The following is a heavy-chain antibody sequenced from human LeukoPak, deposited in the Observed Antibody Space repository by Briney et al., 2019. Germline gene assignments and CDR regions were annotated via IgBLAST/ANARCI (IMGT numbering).Heavy chain of an antibody. CDR1: GYSISSGYF. V-gene: IGHV4-38-2*02. J-gene: IGHJ3*02. D-gene: IGHD1-26*01. Sequence: SETLSLTCTVSGYSISSGYFWGWIRQPPGKGLEWIGSIYHTGSTYYNPSLKSRVTISVDTSKNQFSLKLSAVTAADTAVYYCARAPGKIVGRSFLPTDAFDIWGQGTMVTVSS. CDR2: IYHTGST. CDR3: ARAPGKIVGRSFLPTDAFDI.